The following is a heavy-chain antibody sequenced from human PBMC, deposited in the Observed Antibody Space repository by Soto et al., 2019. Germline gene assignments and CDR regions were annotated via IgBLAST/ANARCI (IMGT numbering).Heavy chain of an antibody. CDR3: ARAGQVGLRYQIDY. CDR2: ISYDGSNK. J-gene: IGHJ4*02. D-gene: IGHD2-2*01. CDR1: GFTFSSYA. V-gene: IGHV3-30-3*01. Sequence: QVQLVESGGGVVQPGRSLRLSCAASGFTFSSYAMHWVRQAPGKGLEWVAVISYDGSNKYYADSVKGRFTISRDNSKNTLYLQMNSLRAEDTAVYYCARAGQVGLRYQIDYWGQGTLVTVSS.